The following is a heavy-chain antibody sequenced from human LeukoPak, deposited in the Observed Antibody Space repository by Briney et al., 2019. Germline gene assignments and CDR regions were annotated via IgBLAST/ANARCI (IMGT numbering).Heavy chain of an antibody. CDR2: IIPIFGTA. Sequence: ASVKVSCKASGGTFSSYAISWVRQAPGQGLEWMGGIIPIFGTANYAQKFQGRVTITADKSTSTAYMELSSLRSEDTAVYYCASGRNWNPTECWGQGTLVTVSS. V-gene: IGHV1-69*06. CDR1: GGTFSSYA. CDR3: ASGRNWNPTEC. D-gene: IGHD1-20*01. J-gene: IGHJ4*02.